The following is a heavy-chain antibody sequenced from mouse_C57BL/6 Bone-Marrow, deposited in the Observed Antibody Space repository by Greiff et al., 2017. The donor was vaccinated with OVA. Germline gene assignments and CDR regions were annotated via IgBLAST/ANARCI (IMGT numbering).Heavy chain of an antibody. D-gene: IGHD1-1*01. V-gene: IGHV1-26*01. CDR3: ARGDTTVVAHYYAMDY. CDR2: INPNNGGT. CDR1: GYTFTDYY. J-gene: IGHJ4*01. Sequence: EVQLQQSGPELVKPGASVKISCKASGYTFTDYYMNWVKQSHGKSLEWIGDINPNNGGTSYTQKFKGKAPLTVDKSSSTAYMELRSLTSEDSAVYYCARGDTTVVAHYYAMDYWGQGTSVTVSS.